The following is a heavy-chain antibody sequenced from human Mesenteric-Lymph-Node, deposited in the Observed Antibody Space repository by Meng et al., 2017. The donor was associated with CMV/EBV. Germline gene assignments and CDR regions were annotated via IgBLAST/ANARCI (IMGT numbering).Heavy chain of an antibody. D-gene: IGHD5-18*01. CDR3: ARIFTAMALDV. J-gene: IGHJ6*02. CDR2: IYSGGST. CDR1: GFTVSSNY. Sequence: GESLKISCAASGFTVSSNYMSWVRQAPGKGLEWVSVIYSGGSTYYADSVKGRFTISRDNSKNTLYLQMNSLRAEDTAVCYCARIFTAMALDVWGQGTTVTVSS. V-gene: IGHV3-66*02.